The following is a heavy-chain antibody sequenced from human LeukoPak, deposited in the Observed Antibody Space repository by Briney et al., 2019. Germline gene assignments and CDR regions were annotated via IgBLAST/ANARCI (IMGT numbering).Heavy chain of an antibody. CDR1: GGSIKSSSYY. Sequence: PSETLSLTCTVSGGSIKSSSYYWVRIRQPPGMGLEWIGSIFYSGDTYYNPSLKSRVTISVDTSRNQFSLRLSSVTAADTAVYFCARTTGLSYGLNYWGQGTLVTFPS. D-gene: IGHD5-18*01. V-gene: IGHV4-39*01. J-gene: IGHJ4*02. CDR3: ARTTGLSYGLNY. CDR2: IFYSGDT.